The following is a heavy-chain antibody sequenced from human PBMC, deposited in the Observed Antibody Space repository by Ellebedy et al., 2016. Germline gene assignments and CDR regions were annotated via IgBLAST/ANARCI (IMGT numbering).Heavy chain of an antibody. J-gene: IGHJ4*02. V-gene: IGHV4-61*02. CDR1: DDSINTDSYY. CDR3: ARGIVTPFFDS. Sequence: SEALSLTCTVSDDSINTDSYYWSWIRQPAGKGLQWIGRVDSSGNTNYNPSLKSRVIMSLDTSKNQFSLRLTSVTAADTAVYYCARGIVTPFFDSWGQGTLVTVSS. D-gene: IGHD1-26*01. CDR2: VDSSGNT.